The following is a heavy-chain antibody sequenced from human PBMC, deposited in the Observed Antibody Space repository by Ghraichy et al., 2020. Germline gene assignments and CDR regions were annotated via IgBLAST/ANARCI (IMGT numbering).Heavy chain of an antibody. CDR2: ISSTSSAI. Sequence: GGSLRLSCAASGFTFSSYAMNWVRQAPGKGLEWISYISSTSSAIHYADSVKGRFTISRDNAENSLYLHMNSLRDEDTAVYYCVCGVGVGGSPGNEAFDSWGQGTLVRVSS. CDR1: GFTFSSYA. J-gene: IGHJ3*01. CDR3: VCGVGVGGSPGNEAFDS. D-gene: IGHD1-26*01. V-gene: IGHV3-48*02.